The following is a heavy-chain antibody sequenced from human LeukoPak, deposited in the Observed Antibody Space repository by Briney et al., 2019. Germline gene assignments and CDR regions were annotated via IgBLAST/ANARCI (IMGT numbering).Heavy chain of an antibody. V-gene: IGHV1-69*01. J-gene: IGHJ4*02. Sequence: SVKVSCKASGGTFSSYAISWVRQAPGQGLEWMGGIIPIFGTANYAQKFQGRVTITADESTRTAYMELSSMRSEDTAVYYCARGWLAETTVVTPYNYWGRGTLVSVSS. CDR3: ARGWLAETTVVTPYNY. CDR2: IIPIFGTA. CDR1: GGTFSSYA. D-gene: IGHD4-23*01.